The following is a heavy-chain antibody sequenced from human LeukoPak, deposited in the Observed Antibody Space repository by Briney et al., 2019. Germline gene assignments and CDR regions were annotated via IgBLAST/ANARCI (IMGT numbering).Heavy chain of an antibody. D-gene: IGHD2-2*01. J-gene: IGHJ6*03. CDR3: ARELIVVVPAATGYYYMDV. Sequence: SETLSLTCAVYGGSFSGYYWSWIRQPPGKGLEWIGEINHSGSTNYNPSLKSRVTISVDTSKNQFSLKLSSVTAADTAVYYCARELIVVVPAATGYYYMDVWGKGTTVTVPS. CDR1: GGSFSGYY. V-gene: IGHV4-34*01. CDR2: INHSGST.